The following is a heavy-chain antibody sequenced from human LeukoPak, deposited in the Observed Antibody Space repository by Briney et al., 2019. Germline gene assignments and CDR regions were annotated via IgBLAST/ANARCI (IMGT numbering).Heavy chain of an antibody. Sequence: KPSETLSLTCTVSGGSISSSSYYWGWIRQPPGKGLEWIGSIHYSGSTYYNPSLKSRVTISVDTSKNQFSLKLSSVTAADTAVYYCARPSTDYVWGSYRTGAFDIWGQGTMVTVSS. D-gene: IGHD3-16*02. CDR3: ARPSTDYVWGSYRTGAFDI. V-gene: IGHV4-39*01. J-gene: IGHJ3*02. CDR1: GGSISSSSYY. CDR2: IHYSGST.